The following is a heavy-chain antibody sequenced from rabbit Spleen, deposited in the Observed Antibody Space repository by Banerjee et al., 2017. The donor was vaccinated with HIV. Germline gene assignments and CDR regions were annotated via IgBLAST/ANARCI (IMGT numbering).Heavy chain of an antibody. Sequence: QSLEESGGDLVKPGTSLTLTCTASGFSFISGYYMCWVRQAPGKGLEWIACIAAGSGGTTYSANWAKGRFTIPKPSSTTVTLQMTSLTAADTATYFCARFYAGYGDFGYAAMWGPGTLVTVS. CDR3: ARFYAGYGDFGYAAM. D-gene: IGHD7-1*01. CDR2: IAAGSGGTT. V-gene: IGHV1S40*01. CDR1: GFSFISGYY. J-gene: IGHJ4*01.